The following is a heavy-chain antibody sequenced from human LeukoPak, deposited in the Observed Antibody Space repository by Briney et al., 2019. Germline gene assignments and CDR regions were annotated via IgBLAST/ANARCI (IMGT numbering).Heavy chain of an antibody. D-gene: IGHD3-22*01. CDR3: ARLYYYDSSGYSAFDI. J-gene: IGHJ3*02. CDR1: GGSISSSSYY. V-gene: IGHV4-39*01. CDR2: IYYSGST. Sequence: KPSATLSLTCTVSGGSISSSSYYWGWIRQPPGKGLEWFGSIYYSGSTYYNPSLKSRVTISVDTSKNQFSLKLSSVTAADTAVYYCARLYYYDSSGYSAFDIWGQGTMVTVSS.